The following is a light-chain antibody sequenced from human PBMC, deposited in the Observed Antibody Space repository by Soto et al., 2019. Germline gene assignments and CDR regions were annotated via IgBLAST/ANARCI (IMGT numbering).Light chain of an antibody. Sequence: EVVLTQSPGTLSLSPGERATLSCRASQSITSTYLAWYQQKPGQAPRLLIYGASSRATGIPDRFSGSGSGIDFTLTISRLEPEDFAVYYCQQYESSLKTFGQGTKVE. J-gene: IGKJ1*01. CDR2: GAS. V-gene: IGKV3-20*01. CDR3: QQYESSLKT. CDR1: QSITSTY.